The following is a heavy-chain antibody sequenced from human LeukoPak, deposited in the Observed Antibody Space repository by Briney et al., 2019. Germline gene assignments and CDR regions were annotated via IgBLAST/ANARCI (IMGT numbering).Heavy chain of an antibody. CDR3: TRMNYYYGMDV. Sequence: PGGSLRLSCTASGFTFGDYAMSWVRQAPGKGLEWVGFIRSKAYGGTTEYAASVKGRFTISRDDSKSMAYLQMNSLKTEDTAVYYCTRMNYYYGMDVWGQGTTVTVSS. V-gene: IGHV3-49*04. J-gene: IGHJ6*02. CDR1: GFTFGDYA. CDR2: IRSKAYGGTT.